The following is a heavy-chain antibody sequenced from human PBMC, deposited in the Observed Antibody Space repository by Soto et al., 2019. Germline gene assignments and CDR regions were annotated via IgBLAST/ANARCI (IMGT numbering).Heavy chain of an antibody. D-gene: IGHD1-1*01. CDR2: VNNDGSAT. CDR1: GFSFNSYW. Sequence: GGSLRLSCAASGFSFNSYWMHWVRQAPGKGPMWVSCVNNDGSATTYADSVKGRFTISRDNAKSTLYLQMDSLRVEDTAVYYCVRGDNWNDEASDYWGQGTLVTVSS. V-gene: IGHV3-74*01. J-gene: IGHJ4*02. CDR3: VRGDNWNDEASDY.